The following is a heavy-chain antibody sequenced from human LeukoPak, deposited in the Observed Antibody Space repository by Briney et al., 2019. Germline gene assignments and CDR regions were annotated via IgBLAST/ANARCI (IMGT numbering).Heavy chain of an antibody. CDR1: GYTFTGYY. CDR3: ARHFRIFGIPDYYGMDV. D-gene: IGHD3-3*01. CDR2: INPNSGGT. V-gene: IGHV1-2*02. Sequence: GASVKVSCKASGYTFTGYYMHWVRQAPGQGLEWMGWINPNSGGTNYAQKFQGRVTMTRDTSISTAYMELSRLRSDDTAVYYCARHFRIFGIPDYYGMDVWGQGTTVTVSS. J-gene: IGHJ6*02.